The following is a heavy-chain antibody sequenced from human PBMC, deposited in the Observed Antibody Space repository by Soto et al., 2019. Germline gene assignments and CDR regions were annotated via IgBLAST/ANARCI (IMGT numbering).Heavy chain of an antibody. V-gene: IGHV4-39*01. Sequence: SETLSLTCTVSGGSISSSSYYWGWIRQPPGKGLEWIGNLYYSGSTYYNPSLKSRVTISVDTSKNQFSLKLTSVTAADTAVYYCAPWDGLGYDYWGQGTQVTVSS. CDR3: APWDGLGYDY. J-gene: IGHJ4*02. CDR2: LYYSGST. D-gene: IGHD5-12*01. CDR1: GGSISSSSYY.